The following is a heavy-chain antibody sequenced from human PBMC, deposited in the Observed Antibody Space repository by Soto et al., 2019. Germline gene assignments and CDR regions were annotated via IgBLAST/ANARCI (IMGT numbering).Heavy chain of an antibody. CDR1: GGSISSGGYY. D-gene: IGHD2-15*01. J-gene: IGHJ6*02. V-gene: IGHV4-31*03. CDR2: IYYSGST. CDR3: ARDLLQLDYYYGMDI. Sequence: TLSLTCTVSGGSISSGGYYWSWIRQHPGKGLEWIGYIYYSGSTYYNPSLKSRVTISVDTSKNQFSLKLSSVTAADTAVYYCARDLLQLDYYYGMDIWGQGXTVTVSS.